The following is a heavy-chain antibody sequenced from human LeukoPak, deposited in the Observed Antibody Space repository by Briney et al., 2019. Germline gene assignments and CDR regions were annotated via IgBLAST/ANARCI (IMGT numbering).Heavy chain of an antibody. CDR3: ARDAGGARPFDY. V-gene: IGHV3-23*01. J-gene: IGHJ4*02. CDR1: GFAFSNTG. CDR2: ISPTGEGT. Sequence: GGSLRVSCAASGFAFSNTGMTWVRQAPGRGLEWVSTISPTGEGTHYADSVKGRFTISRDNSKNTLSLEMNSLRADDTATYYCARDAGGARPFDYWGQGTRVIVSS. D-gene: IGHD4-17*01.